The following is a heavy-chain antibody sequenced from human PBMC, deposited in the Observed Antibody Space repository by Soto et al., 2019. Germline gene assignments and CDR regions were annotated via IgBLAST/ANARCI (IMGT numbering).Heavy chain of an antibody. V-gene: IGHV3-23*01. D-gene: IGHD1-1*01. CDR3: AKTDDRGRLTFDI. Sequence: EVQLLESGGGLVQPGGSLRLSCAASGFTFSSYAMSWVRQAPGKGLEWVSAISGSGGSTYYADSVKGRFTISRDNSKNPLYLQMNSLRAEDTAVYYCAKTDDRGRLTFDIWGQGTMVTVSS. J-gene: IGHJ3*02. CDR2: ISGSGGST. CDR1: GFTFSSYA.